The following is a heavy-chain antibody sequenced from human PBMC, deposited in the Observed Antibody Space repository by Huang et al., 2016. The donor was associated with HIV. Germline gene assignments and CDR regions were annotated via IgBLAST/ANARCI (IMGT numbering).Heavy chain of an antibody. CDR2: NSASSGDT. J-gene: IGHJ3*02. D-gene: IGHD3-22*01. V-gene: IGHV1-18*01. Sequence: QIQLMQSGPELKQPGASVKVSCKASGYTFTSYGITWVRQAPGQGPEWMGWNSASSGDTEYAKKCQGRVTLTTDTTTNIAYMELRSLRSDDTAKYYCARDPKYHRIGYYRQRRGIDIWGQGTMVIVSS. CDR3: ARDPKYHRIGYYRQRRGIDI. CDR1: GYTFTSYG.